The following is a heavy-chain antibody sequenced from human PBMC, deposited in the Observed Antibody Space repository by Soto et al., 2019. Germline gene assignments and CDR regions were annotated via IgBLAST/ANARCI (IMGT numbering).Heavy chain of an antibody. CDR1: GFTFSSCS. J-gene: IGHJ4*02. CDR3: AKYCSSDVCFDY. CDR2: ISGSGDTK. D-gene: IGHD2-8*01. V-gene: IGHV3-48*02. Sequence: RLSCASSGFTFSSCSMNWVRQAPGKGLEWVSFISGSGDTKYYADSVKGRFTISRDNAKNSLYLQMSSLRDEDTAVYYCAKYCSSDVCFDYWGPGTLVTVSS.